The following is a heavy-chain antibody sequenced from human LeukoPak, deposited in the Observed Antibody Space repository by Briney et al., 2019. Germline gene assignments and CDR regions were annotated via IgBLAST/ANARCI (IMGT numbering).Heavy chain of an antibody. D-gene: IGHD3-22*01. CDR3: ARVFRGYDSSGYYPDY. J-gene: IGHJ4*02. CDR1: GFTFSSYG. V-gene: IGHV3-33*01. CDR2: IWYDGSNK. Sequence: PGGSLRLSCAASGFTFSSYGMRWVRQAPGKGLEWVAVIWYDGSNKYYADSVKGRFTISRDNSKNTLYLQMNSLRAEDTAVYYCARVFRGYDSSGYYPDYWGQGTLVTVSS.